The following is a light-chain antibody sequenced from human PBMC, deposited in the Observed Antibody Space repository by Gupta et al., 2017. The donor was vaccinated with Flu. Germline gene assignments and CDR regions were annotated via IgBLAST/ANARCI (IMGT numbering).Light chain of an antibody. J-gene: IGLJ3*02. CDR3: SSYTSSSTWV. Sequence: QSALTQPASVSGSPGQSITISCTGTSSDVGGYNYVSWYQQHPSKAPKLMIYEVSNRPSGVSSRFSGSKSGNTASLTISGLQAEDEADYYCSSYTSSSTWVFGGGTKLTVL. CDR1: SSDVGGYNY. CDR2: EVS. V-gene: IGLV2-14*01.